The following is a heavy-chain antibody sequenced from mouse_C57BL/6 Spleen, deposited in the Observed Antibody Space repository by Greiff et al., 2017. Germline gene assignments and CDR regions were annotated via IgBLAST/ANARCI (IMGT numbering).Heavy chain of an antibody. CDR3: ARGGYPYYFDY. Sequence: VQLQPPGAELVRPGSSVKLSCKASGYTFTSYWMDWVKQRPGQGLEWIGNIYPSDSETHYNQKFKDKATLTVDKSSSTAYMQLSSLTSEDSAVYYCARGGYPYYFDYWGQGTTLTVSS. CDR1: GYTFTSYW. V-gene: IGHV1-61*01. J-gene: IGHJ2*01. CDR2: IYPSDSET.